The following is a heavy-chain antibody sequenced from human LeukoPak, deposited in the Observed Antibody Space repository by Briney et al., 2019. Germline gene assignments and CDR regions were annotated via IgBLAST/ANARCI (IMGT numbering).Heavy chain of an antibody. J-gene: IGHJ4*02. V-gene: IGHV3-11*06. CDR1: GFTFSDYY. D-gene: IGHD4/OR15-4a*01. CDR2: SSSSSSAT. CDR3: ARRAGAYSHPYDY. Sequence: GGSLRLSCAASGFTFSDYYMSWIRQAPGKGLEWVSYSSSSSSATYYADSVKGRFTISRDNAKNSLYLQMNSLRAEDTAVYYCARRAGAYSHPYDYWGQGTLVTVSS.